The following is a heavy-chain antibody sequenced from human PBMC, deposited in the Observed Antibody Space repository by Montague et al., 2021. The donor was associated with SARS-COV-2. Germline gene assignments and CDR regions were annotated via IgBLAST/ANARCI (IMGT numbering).Heavy chain of an antibody. Sequence: SRSLSLSASGFTFSSYSMHLVRQAPGKGLEWVAVISYDGSNKYYADSVKGRFTISGDNSKNTLCLQMNSLRAEDTAVYYCARPSSGSYYNYFDYWGQGTLVTVSS. CDR3: ARPSSGSYYNYFDY. V-gene: IGHV3-30*04. CDR1: GFTFSSYS. J-gene: IGHJ4*02. CDR2: ISYDGSNK. D-gene: IGHD3-10*01.